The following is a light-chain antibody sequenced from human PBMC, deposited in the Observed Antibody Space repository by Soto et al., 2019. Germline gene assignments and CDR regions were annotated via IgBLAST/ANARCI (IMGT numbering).Light chain of an antibody. CDR2: RDD. Sequence: QSVLTQPPSASGTSGQRGTISCSGSSSNVGSNTVNWYQQLPGAAPKPLIYRDDQRPSGVHDRFSGSRSGTSASLIISGLQSEDEADYYCGAWDDSRNAWVFGGGTKLTVL. V-gene: IGLV1-44*01. J-gene: IGLJ3*02. CDR1: SSNVGSNT. CDR3: GAWDDSRNAWV.